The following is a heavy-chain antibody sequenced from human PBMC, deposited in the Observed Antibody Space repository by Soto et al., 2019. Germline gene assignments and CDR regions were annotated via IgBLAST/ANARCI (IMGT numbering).Heavy chain of an antibody. D-gene: IGHD3-9*01. V-gene: IGHV3-23*01. Sequence: VGSLRLSCAASGFTFSSYAMSRVRQAPGKGLEWVSAISGSGGSTYYADSVKGRFTISRDNSKNTLYLQMNSLRAEDTAVYYCAKDSSGRYFDWLLNNWFDPWGQGTLVTVSS. J-gene: IGHJ5*02. CDR3: AKDSSGRYFDWLLNNWFDP. CDR2: ISGSGGST. CDR1: GFTFSSYA.